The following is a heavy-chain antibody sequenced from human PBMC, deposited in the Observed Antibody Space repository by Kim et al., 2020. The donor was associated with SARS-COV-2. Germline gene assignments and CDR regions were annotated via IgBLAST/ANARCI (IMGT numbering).Heavy chain of an antibody. CDR2: ISSSGSTI. CDR1: GFTFSSYE. Sequence: GGSLRLSCAASGFTFSSYEMNWVRQAPGKGLEWVSYISSSGSTIYYADSVKGRFTISRDNAKNSLYLQMNSLRAEDTAVYYCARDEAYIGAVAYYYYYGMDVWGQGTTVTVSS. CDR3: ARDEAYIGAVAYYYYYGMDV. J-gene: IGHJ6*02. V-gene: IGHV3-48*03. D-gene: IGHD6-19*01.